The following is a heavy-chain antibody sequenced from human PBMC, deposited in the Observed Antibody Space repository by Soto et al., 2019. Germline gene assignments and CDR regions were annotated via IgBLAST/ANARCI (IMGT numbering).Heavy chain of an antibody. J-gene: IGHJ4*02. D-gene: IGHD6-13*01. CDR3: VRGKVAAGFDS. Sequence: GGSLRLSCAASGFTFINYWMHWVRQAPGKGLVWVSRIDSDGTTTNYADSVKGRLTISRDNAKNTLYLQMDSLRAEDTAVYYCVRGKVAAGFDSWGQGTLVTVS. CDR2: IDSDGTTT. V-gene: IGHV3-74*01. CDR1: GFTFINYW.